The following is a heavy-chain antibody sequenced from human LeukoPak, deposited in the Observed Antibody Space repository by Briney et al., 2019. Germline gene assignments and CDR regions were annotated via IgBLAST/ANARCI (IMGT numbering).Heavy chain of an antibody. CDR1: GFTFSSSW. V-gene: IGHV3-74*01. CDR2: ISSDESST. CDR3: ASHGYYGSGSYCHH. Sequence: GGSLRLSCAASGFTFSSSWMHWLRQAPGKGLVWVSRISSDESSTSYADSVKGRFTISRDNAKSTLYLQMNSLRAEDTALYFCASHGYYGSGSYCHHWGQGTLVSVSS. D-gene: IGHD3-10*01. J-gene: IGHJ4*02.